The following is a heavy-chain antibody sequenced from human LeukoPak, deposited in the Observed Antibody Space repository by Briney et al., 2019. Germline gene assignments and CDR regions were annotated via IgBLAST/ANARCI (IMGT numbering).Heavy chain of an antibody. CDR1: GFTFSSYA. CDR2: ISGSGGST. Sequence: GGSLRLSCAASGFTFSSYAMSWVRQAPGKGLEWVSAISGSGGSTYYADSVKGRFTISRDNSKNTLYLQMNSLRAEDTAVYYCAKGRPMIVVVSKAHFDYWGQGTLVTVSS. J-gene: IGHJ4*02. CDR3: AKGRPMIVVVSKAHFDY. D-gene: IGHD3-22*01. V-gene: IGHV3-23*01.